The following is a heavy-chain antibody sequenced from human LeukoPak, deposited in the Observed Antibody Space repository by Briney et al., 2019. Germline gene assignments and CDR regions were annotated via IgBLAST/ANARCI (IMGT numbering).Heavy chain of an antibody. CDR2: INPNSGGT. J-gene: IGHJ5*02. CDR3: ARVRRYCSSTSCTGYNWLDP. Sequence: ASVKVSCKASGYTFTGYYMHWVRQAPGQGLEWMGWINPNSGGTNYAQKFQGRVTMTRDTSISTAYMELSRLRSDDTAVYYCARVRRYCSSTSCTGYNWLDPWGQGTLVTVSS. CDR1: GYTFTGYY. V-gene: IGHV1-2*02. D-gene: IGHD2-2*01.